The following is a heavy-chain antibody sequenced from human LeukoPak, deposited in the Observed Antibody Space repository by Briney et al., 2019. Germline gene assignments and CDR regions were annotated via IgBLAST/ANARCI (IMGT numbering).Heavy chain of an antibody. CDR1: GFTFSTYW. J-gene: IGHJ4*02. Sequence: GGSLRLSCGASGFTFSTYWMTWVRQAPGKGLEWVANIKQDGNEKYYVDSVKGRFTISRDNSKNTLYLQMNSLRAEDTAVYYCAKDRAPVGLLDYWGQGTLVTVSS. CDR3: AKDRAPVGLLDY. CDR2: IKQDGNEK. D-gene: IGHD1-26*01. V-gene: IGHV3-7*01.